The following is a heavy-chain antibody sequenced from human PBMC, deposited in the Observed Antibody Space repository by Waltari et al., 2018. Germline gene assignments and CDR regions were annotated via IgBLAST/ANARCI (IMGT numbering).Heavy chain of an antibody. CDR1: GFTFSRYA. V-gene: IGHV3-NL1*01. J-gene: IGHJ4*03. D-gene: IGHD5-12*01. CDR3: AKTRSSYEGDGLDS. Sequence: VQLVEPGGGLVQPGGSLRLSCAASGFTFSRYAMHWVRQAPGKGLEWISAINSGGGSTYYADSVKGRFTISRDNSKNTLSLQMNSLRAEDTAVYYCAKTRSSYEGDGLDSWGQGVVVTVSS. CDR2: INSGGGST.